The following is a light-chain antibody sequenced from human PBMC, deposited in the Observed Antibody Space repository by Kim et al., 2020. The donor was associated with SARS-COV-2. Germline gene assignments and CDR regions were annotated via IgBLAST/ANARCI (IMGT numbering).Light chain of an antibody. CDR1: SLRSSS. CDR3: NSRDSSGNHVV. Sequence: ALGQTVRLTCQGDSLRSSSASWHQQKPGQAPVLVIYGKNNRPSGIPDRFSGSSSGNTASLTITGAQAEDEADYYCNSRDSSGNHVVFGGGTKLTVL. J-gene: IGLJ2*01. V-gene: IGLV3-19*01. CDR2: GKN.